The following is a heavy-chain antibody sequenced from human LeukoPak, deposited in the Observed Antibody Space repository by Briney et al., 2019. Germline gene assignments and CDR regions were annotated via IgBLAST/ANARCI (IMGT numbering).Heavy chain of an antibody. CDR1: GFTFSSYE. V-gene: IGHV3-48*03. D-gene: IGHD3-10*01. CDR3: ARGARPYGSGFYYTEYYFDY. J-gene: IGHJ4*02. CDR2: TSSSGSTI. Sequence: GGSLRLSCAASGFTFSSYEMNWVRQAPGKGLEWVSYTSSSGSTIYYADSVKGRFTITRDNAKNSLYLQMNSLRAEDTAVYYCARGARPYGSGFYYTEYYFDYWGQGTLVTVSS.